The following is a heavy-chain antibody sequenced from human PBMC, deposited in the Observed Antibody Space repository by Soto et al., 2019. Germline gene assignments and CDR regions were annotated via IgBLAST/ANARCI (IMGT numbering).Heavy chain of an antibody. CDR1: GGTLTNDT. V-gene: IGHV1-69*02. CDR3: ARCLRGTTSCNALDV. D-gene: IGHD4-4*01. CDR2: FIPILGIA. J-gene: IGHJ6*02. Sequence: QVQLVQSGAEVKKPGSSVKVSCKGSGGTLTNDTIAWVRQAPGQGLEWMGRFIPILGIATYAQKFQGRVTIAADQSTNTVYMELSTLSSEDTAMFYCARCLRGTTSCNALDVWGQGTTVTVSS.